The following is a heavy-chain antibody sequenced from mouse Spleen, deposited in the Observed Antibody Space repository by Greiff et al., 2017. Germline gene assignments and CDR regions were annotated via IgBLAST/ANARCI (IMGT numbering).Heavy chain of an antibody. Sequence: QVQLQQSGAELAKPGASVKLSCKASGYTFTSYWMHWVKQRPGQGLEWIGYINPSSGYTKYNQKFKDKATLTADKSSSTAYMQLSSLTYEDSAVYYCARGLYGNFYYFDYWGQGTTLTVSS. CDR3: ARGLYGNFYYFDY. CDR2: INPSSGYT. D-gene: IGHD2-1*01. J-gene: IGHJ2*01. V-gene: IGHV1-7*01. CDR1: GYTFTSYW.